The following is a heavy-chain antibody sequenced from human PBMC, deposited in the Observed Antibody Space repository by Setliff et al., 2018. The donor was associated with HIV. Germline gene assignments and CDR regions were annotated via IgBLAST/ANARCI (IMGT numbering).Heavy chain of an antibody. CDR2: IYKGGSI. CDR1: GYSVSSSYW. D-gene: IGHD3-10*01. Sequence: PSETLSLTCAVSGYSVSSSYWWGWIRQHPGKGLEWIGWIGYIYKGGSIYYNTSLKSRVTMSVDTSKNHFSLKLRSVTAVDTAVYYCARSALWFGEADWYFDLWGRGALVTVSS. CDR3: ARSALWFGEADWYFDL. J-gene: IGHJ2*01. V-gene: IGHV4-28*05.